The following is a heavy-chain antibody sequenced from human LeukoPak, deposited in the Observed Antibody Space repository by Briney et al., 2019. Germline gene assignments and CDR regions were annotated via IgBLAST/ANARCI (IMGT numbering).Heavy chain of an antibody. CDR3: ARDQWKAAAPYYYYMDV. D-gene: IGHD2-2*01. J-gene: IGHJ6*03. CDR2: IYYTET. V-gene: IGHV4-59*02. Sequence: SETLSLTCTVSGGSVSNYYWSWIRQSPGKGLEWIGYIYYTETSYNPSLKSRVTISADTSKNQFSLKLSSVTAADTAVYYCARDQWKAAAPYYYYMDVWGKGTTVTVSS. CDR1: GGSVSNYY.